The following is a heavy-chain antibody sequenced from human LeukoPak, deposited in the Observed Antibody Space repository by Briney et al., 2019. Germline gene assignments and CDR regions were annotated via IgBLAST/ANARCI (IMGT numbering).Heavy chain of an antibody. J-gene: IGHJ4*02. CDR3: ASSAALGLLLTY. CDR1: GGSISSYY. Sequence: SETLSLTCTVSGGSISSYYWSWIRQPPGKGLEWIGYIYYSGSTNYNPSLKSRVTISVDTSKNQFSLKLSSVTAADTAVYYRASSAALGLLLTYWGQGTLVTVSS. V-gene: IGHV4-59*08. CDR2: IYYSGST. D-gene: IGHD7-27*01.